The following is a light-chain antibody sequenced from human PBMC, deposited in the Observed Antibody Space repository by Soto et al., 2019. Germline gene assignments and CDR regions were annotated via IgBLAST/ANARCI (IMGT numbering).Light chain of an antibody. J-gene: IGKJ1*01. CDR3: QQYGSSPWK. Sequence: DIELTQSPGTLSLSPGDRATLSCSASQSVSSSYLAWYQQKPGQAPRLLIYGASSRATGIPDRFSGSGSGTGFTLTISRLEPEDFAVYYCQQYGSSPWKCGQGTKV. CDR2: GAS. V-gene: IGKV3-20*01. CDR1: QSVSSSY.